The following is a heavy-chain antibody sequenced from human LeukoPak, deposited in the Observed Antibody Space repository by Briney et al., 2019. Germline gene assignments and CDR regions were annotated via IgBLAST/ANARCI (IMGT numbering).Heavy chain of an antibody. Sequence: GRSLRLSCAASGFTFSTYGMHWVRQAPGKGLEWVAVISYDGSNKYYADSVKGRFTISRDNSKNTLYPQMNSLRAEDTAVYYCAKDVAPYCSGGNCYNDYWGQGTLATVSS. V-gene: IGHV3-30*18. CDR1: GFTFSTYG. CDR3: AKDVAPYCSGGNCYNDY. J-gene: IGHJ4*02. CDR2: ISYDGSNK. D-gene: IGHD2-15*01.